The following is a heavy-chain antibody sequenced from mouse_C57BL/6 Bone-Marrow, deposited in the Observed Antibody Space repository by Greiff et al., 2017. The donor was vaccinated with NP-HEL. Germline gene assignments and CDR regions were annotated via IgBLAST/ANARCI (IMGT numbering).Heavy chain of an antibody. D-gene: IGHD2-4*01. J-gene: IGHJ3*01. V-gene: IGHV5-17*01. CDR2: ISSGSSTI. CDR1: GFTFSDYG. Sequence: EVHLVESGGGLVKPGGSLKLSCAASGFTFSDYGMHWVRQAPEKGLEWVAYISSGSSTIYYADTVKGRFTISRDNAKNTLFLQMTSLRSEDTAMYYCARIPYDYDGAWFAYWGQGTLVTVSA. CDR3: ARIPYDYDGAWFAY.